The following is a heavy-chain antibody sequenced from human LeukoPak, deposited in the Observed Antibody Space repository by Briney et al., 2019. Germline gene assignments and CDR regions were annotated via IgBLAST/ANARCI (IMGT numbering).Heavy chain of an antibody. Sequence: SETLSLTCTVSGGSISSSSYYWGWIRQPPGKGLEWIGSIYYSGSTYYNPSLKSRVTISVDTSKNQFSLKLSSVTAADTAVYYCARDLGSSWYGTYYGMDVWGQGTTVTVSS. V-gene: IGHV4-39*02. D-gene: IGHD6-13*01. CDR1: GGSISSSSYY. CDR2: IYYSGST. J-gene: IGHJ6*02. CDR3: ARDLGSSWYGTYYGMDV.